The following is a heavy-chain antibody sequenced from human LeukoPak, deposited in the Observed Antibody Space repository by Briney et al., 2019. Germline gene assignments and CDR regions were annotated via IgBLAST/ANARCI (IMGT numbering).Heavy chain of an antibody. V-gene: IGHV1-2*06. Sequence: ASVKVSCKASGYTFTGYYMHWVRQAPGQGLEWMGRINPNSGGTNYAQKFQGRVTMTRDTSISTAYMEPSRLRSDDTAVYYCYLFSSSLFDYWGQGTLVTASS. CDR1: GYTFTGYY. D-gene: IGHD6-6*01. CDR2: INPNSGGT. CDR3: YLFSSSLFDY. J-gene: IGHJ4*02.